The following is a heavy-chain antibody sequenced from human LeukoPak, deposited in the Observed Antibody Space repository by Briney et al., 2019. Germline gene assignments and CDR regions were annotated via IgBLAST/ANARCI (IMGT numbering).Heavy chain of an antibody. D-gene: IGHD3-9*01. V-gene: IGHV4-59*01. Sequence: PSETLSLTCTVSGGSISSYYWSWIRQPLGRRLWWIGYIYYSGSTNYNPSLKSRVTISVDTSKNQFSLKLSSVTAADTAVYYCARMTGILTGYYPDAFGIWGQGTMVTVSS. CDR1: GGSISSYY. J-gene: IGHJ3*02. CDR3: ARMTGILTGYYPDAFGI. CDR2: IYYSGST.